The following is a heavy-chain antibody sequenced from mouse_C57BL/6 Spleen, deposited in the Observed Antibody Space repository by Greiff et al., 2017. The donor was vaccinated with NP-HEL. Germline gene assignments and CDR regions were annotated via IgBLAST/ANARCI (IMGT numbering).Heavy chain of an antibody. CDR2: IDPENGDT. J-gene: IGHJ3*01. CDR3: TTAAQAPAWFAY. CDR1: GFNIKDDY. Sequence: EVQLQQSGAELVRPGASVKLSCTASGFNIKDDYMHWVKQRPEQGLEWIGWIDPENGDTEYASKFQGKATITADTSSNTAYLQLSSLTSEDTAVYYCTTAAQAPAWFAYWGQGTLVTVSA. D-gene: IGHD3-2*02. V-gene: IGHV14-4*01.